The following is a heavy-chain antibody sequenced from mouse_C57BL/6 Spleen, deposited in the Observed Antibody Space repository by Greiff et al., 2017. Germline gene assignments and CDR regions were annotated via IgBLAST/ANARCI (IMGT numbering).Heavy chain of an antibody. Sequence: VQLKQSGPELVKPGDSVKISCKASGYSFTGYFMNWVMQSHGKSLEWIGRINPYNGDTFYNQKFKGKATLTVDKSSSTAHMELRSLTSEDSAVYYCARDGSSYYAMDYWGQGTSVTVSS. CDR1: GYSFTGYF. CDR2: INPYNGDT. V-gene: IGHV1-20*01. D-gene: IGHD1-1*01. J-gene: IGHJ4*01. CDR3: ARDGSSYYAMDY.